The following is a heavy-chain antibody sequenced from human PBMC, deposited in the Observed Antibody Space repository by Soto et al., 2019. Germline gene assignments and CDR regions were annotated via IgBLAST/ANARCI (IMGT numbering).Heavy chain of an antibody. CDR3: ASHFTGVLVLGTSPPGGDNYGWDV. CDR1: GGTFSRYT. D-gene: IGHD2-8*02. J-gene: IGHJ6*02. V-gene: IGHV1-69*02. CDR2: IIPILDIP. Sequence: QVQLVQSGAEVKKPGSSVKVSCKASGGTFSRYTFTWVRQAPGQGLEWMGRIIPILDIPNYAQNFQGRVTITAAKSTSTAYMGLSSLPSDDTAVYYCASHFTGVLVLGTSPPGGDNYGWDVWGQGTTVTVSS.